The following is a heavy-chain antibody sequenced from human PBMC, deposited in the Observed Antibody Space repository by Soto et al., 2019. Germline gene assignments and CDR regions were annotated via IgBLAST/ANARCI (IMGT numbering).Heavy chain of an antibody. Sequence: ASVKVSCKVSGYTLTELSMHWVRQAPGKGLEWMGGFDPEDGETIYAQKFQGGVTMTEDTSTDTAYMELSSLRSEDTAVYYCATGTLLWFGEYLDAFDIWGQGTMVTVSS. V-gene: IGHV1-24*01. J-gene: IGHJ3*02. CDR3: ATGTLLWFGEYLDAFDI. CDR2: FDPEDGET. D-gene: IGHD3-10*01. CDR1: GYTLTELS.